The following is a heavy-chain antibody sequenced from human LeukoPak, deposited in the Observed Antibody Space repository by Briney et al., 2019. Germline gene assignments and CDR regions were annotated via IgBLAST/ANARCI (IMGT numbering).Heavy chain of an antibody. J-gene: IGHJ5*02. V-gene: IGHV3-48*01. Sequence: GGSLRLSCADTGFTFSGYSMNWVRQAPGKGLEWVSYISSSSSTIYYADSVKGRFTMSRDNAKKSLYLQMSSLRAEDTAVYYCARTNYDFWSGHNWFDPWGQGTLVTVSS. CDR3: ARTNYDFWSGHNWFDP. D-gene: IGHD3-3*01. CDR2: ISSSSSTI. CDR1: GFTFSGYS.